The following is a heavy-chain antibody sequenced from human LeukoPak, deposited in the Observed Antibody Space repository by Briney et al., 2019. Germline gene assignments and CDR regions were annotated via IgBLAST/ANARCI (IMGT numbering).Heavy chain of an antibody. CDR1: GFTFSNYW. Sequence: GGSLRLSCAASGFTFSNYWITWVRQAPGKGLEWVAHINQDGSEEHYMDSVKARFTISRDNAKNSLSLQMNSLRAEDTAVYYCVRDGGVSGYDLLDYWGQGTLVTASS. CDR3: VRDGGVSGYDLLDY. V-gene: IGHV3-7*01. CDR2: INQDGSEE. J-gene: IGHJ4*02. D-gene: IGHD5-12*01.